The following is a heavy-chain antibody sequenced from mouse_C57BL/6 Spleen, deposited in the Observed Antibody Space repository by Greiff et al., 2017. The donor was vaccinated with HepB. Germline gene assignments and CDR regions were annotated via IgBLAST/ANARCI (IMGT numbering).Heavy chain of an antibody. V-gene: IGHV1-80*01. CDR3: ARDYYGSSLDY. CDR2: IYPGDGDT. Sequence: QVQLKESGAELVKPGASVKISCKASGYAFSSYWMNWVKQRPGKGLEGIGQIYPGDGDTNYNGKFKGKATLTADKSSSTAYMQLSSLTSEDSAVYFCARDYYGSSLDYWGQGTTLTVSS. J-gene: IGHJ2*01. D-gene: IGHD1-1*01. CDR1: GYAFSSYW.